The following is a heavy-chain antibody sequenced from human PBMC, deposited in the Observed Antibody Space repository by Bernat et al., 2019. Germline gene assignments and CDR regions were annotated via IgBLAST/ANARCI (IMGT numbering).Heavy chain of an antibody. J-gene: IGHJ6*02. CDR2: IWYDGSNK. Sequence: QVQLVESGGGVVQPGRSLRLSCAASGFTFSSYAMHWVRQAPGKGLEWVAVIWYDGSNKYYADSVKGRFTISRDNSKNTLYLQMNSLRAEDTAVYYCARDLSAMVRGVMRSNYYYGMDVWGQGTTVTVSS. CDR1: GFTFSSYA. D-gene: IGHD3-10*01. CDR3: ARDLSAMVRGVMRSNYYYGMDV. V-gene: IGHV3-30*07.